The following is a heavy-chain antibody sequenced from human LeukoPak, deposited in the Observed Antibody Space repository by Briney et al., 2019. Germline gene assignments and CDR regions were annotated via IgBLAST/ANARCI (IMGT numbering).Heavy chain of an antibody. J-gene: IGHJ4*02. CDR2: IYTSGST. Sequence: SETLSLTCTVSGGSISSPSYYWSWIRQPAGKGLEWIGRIYTSGSTNYNPSLKSRVTISVDTSKNQFSLKLSSVTAADTAVYYCAMRERLAAAFDYWGQGTLVTVSS. CDR1: GGSISSPSYY. D-gene: IGHD6-13*01. V-gene: IGHV4-61*02. CDR3: AMRERLAAAFDY.